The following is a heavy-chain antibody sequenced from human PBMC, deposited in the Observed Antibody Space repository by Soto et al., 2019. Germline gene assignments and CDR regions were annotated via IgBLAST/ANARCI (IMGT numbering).Heavy chain of an antibody. D-gene: IGHD3-3*01. CDR2: IYYSGST. CDR3: ARASFFGVVVV. J-gene: IGHJ6*02. V-gene: IGHV4-59*01. Sequence: PSETLSLTCTVYGGSISSYYWSWIRQPPGKGLEWIGYIYYSGSTNYNPSLKSRVTISVDTSKNQFSLKLSSVTAADTAVYYCARASFFGVVVVWGQGTTVTVSS. CDR1: GGSISSYY.